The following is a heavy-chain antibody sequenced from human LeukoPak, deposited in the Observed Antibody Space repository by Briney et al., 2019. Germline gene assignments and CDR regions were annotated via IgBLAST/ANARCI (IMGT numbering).Heavy chain of an antibody. D-gene: IGHD6-13*01. Sequence: SETLSLTCTVSGYSISSGYYWGWIRQSPGKGLEWIGNIHHSGNIYYNVSLKSRVTISVHTSNNQFSLNLNSVTAADTAVYYCARVYYSNSYDYWYFDLWGRGTLVTVSS. V-gene: IGHV4-38-2*02. CDR1: GYSISSGYY. CDR3: ARVYYSNSYDYWYFDL. J-gene: IGHJ2*01. CDR2: IHHSGNI.